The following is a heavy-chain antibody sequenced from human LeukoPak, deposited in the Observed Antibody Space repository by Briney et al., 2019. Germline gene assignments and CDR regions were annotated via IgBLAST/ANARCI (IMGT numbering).Heavy chain of an antibody. CDR1: GFTFSSYG. CDR2: IWYDGSNK. V-gene: IGHV3-33*01. CDR3: ARDGEQLDLDY. Sequence: QPGGSLRLSCAASGFTFSSYGMHRVRQAPGKGLEWVAVIWYDGSNKYYADSVKGRFTISRDNSKNTLYLQMNSLRAEDTAVYYCARDGEQLDLDYWGQGTLVTVSS. J-gene: IGHJ4*02. D-gene: IGHD6-6*01.